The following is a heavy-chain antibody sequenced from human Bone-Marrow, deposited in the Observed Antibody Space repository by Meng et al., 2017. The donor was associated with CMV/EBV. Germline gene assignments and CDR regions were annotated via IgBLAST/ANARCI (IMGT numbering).Heavy chain of an antibody. D-gene: IGHD4-23*01. Sequence: GGSLRLSCAASGFTVSSNYMSWVRQAPGKGLEWVANIKQDGSEKYYVDSVKGRFTISRDNAKNSLYLQMNSLRAEDTAVYYCARDRSDYGGNSWGQGTLVTVSS. CDR1: GFTVSSNY. CDR2: IKQDGSEK. CDR3: ARDRSDYGGNS. J-gene: IGHJ4*02. V-gene: IGHV3-7*01.